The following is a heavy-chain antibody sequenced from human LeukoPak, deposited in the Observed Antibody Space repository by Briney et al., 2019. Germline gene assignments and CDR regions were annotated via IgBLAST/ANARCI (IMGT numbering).Heavy chain of an antibody. CDR3: ARGHQAY. Sequence: GRSLRLSCAASGFTFSSYAMHWVRQAPGKGLEWVANIKQDGSEKYYVDSVKGRFTISRDNAKNSLYLQMNSLRAEDTAVYYCARGHQAYWGQGTLVTVSS. V-gene: IGHV3-7*01. J-gene: IGHJ4*02. CDR2: IKQDGSEK. CDR1: GFTFSSYA.